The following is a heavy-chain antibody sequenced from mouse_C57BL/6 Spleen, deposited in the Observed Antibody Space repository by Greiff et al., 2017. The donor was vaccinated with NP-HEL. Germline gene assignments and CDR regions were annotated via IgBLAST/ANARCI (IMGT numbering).Heavy chain of an antibody. V-gene: IGHV14-4*01. CDR2: IDPENGYT. CDR3: TSVTRGGFAY. CDR1: GFNIKDDY. J-gene: IGHJ3*01. Sequence: QLQQSGAELVRPGASAKLSCTAPGFNIKDDYMHWVKQRPEQGLEWIGWIDPENGYTEYASKFQGTATITPDTSPNTAYLQLSSLTSEDTAVYYCTSVTRGGFAYWGQGTLVTVSA.